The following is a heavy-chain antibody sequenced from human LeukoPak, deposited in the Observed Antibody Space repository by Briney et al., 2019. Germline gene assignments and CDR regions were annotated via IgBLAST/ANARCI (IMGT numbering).Heavy chain of an antibody. CDR2: MNPNSGNT. V-gene: IGHV1-8*03. CDR1: GYTFTSYD. Sequence: ASVKVSCKASGYTFTSYDINWVRQATGQGLEWMGWMNPNSGNTGYAQKFQGRVTITRNTSISTAYMELSSLRSEDTAVYYCARVDGYNYHYYYMDVWGKGTTVTISS. CDR3: ARVDGYNYHYYYMDV. D-gene: IGHD5-24*01. J-gene: IGHJ6*03.